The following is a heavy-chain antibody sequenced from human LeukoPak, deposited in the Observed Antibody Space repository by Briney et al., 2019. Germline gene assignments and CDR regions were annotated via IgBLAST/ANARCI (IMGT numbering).Heavy chain of an antibody. CDR2: ISAYNGNT. Sequence: GASVTVSCKASGYTFTSYGISWVRQAPGQGLEWMGWISAYNGNTNYAQKPQGRVTMTTDTSTSTAYMELRSLRSDDTAVYYCARLQLGPYTFYYWGQGSLVTVSS. V-gene: IGHV1-18*01. J-gene: IGHJ4*01. D-gene: IGHD5-24*01. CDR1: GYTFTSYG. CDR3: ARLQLGPYTFYY.